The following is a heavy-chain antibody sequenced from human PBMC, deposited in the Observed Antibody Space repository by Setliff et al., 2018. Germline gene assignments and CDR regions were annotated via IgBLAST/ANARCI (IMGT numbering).Heavy chain of an antibody. J-gene: IGHJ5*02. CDR2: IHHSGKA. Sequence: ETLSLTCAVSGFSISSGYYWGWIGQPPGKGLEWIVNIHHSGKAYYNPSLKSRVTMSVDTSKNHVSLKLSSVTAADTAVYYCARAHTWSLPNDNSGYPGWFDPWGQGTLVTVSS. V-gene: IGHV4-38-2*01. CDR1: GFSISSGYY. CDR3: ARAHTWSLPNDNSGYPGWFDP. D-gene: IGHD3-22*01.